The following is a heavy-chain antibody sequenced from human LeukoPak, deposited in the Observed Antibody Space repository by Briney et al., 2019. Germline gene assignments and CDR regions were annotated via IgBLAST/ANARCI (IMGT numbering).Heavy chain of an antibody. D-gene: IGHD3-10*01. V-gene: IGHV4-59*01. CDR3: ARDSVGSGSYYYYYMDV. Sequence: PSETLSLTCTVSGGSISSYYWSWIRQPPGKGLEWIGYIYYSGSTNYNPSLKSRVTISVDTSKNQFSLKLSSVTAADTAVYYCARDSVGSGSYYYYYMDVWGKGTTVTVSS. J-gene: IGHJ6*03. CDR1: GGSISSYY. CDR2: IYYSGST.